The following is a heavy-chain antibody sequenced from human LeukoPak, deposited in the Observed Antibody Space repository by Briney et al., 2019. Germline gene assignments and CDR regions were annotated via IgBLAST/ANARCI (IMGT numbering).Heavy chain of an antibody. J-gene: IGHJ5*02. Sequence: GESLKISCKGSGYSFTSYWIGWVRQMPGKGLEWMGIIYPGDSDTRYSASFQGQVTISADKSISTAYLQWSSLKASDTAMYYRARQTNTAMVEPWGQGTLVTVSS. CDR1: GYSFTSYW. CDR3: ARQTNTAMVEP. D-gene: IGHD5-18*01. CDR2: IYPGDSDT. V-gene: IGHV5-51*01.